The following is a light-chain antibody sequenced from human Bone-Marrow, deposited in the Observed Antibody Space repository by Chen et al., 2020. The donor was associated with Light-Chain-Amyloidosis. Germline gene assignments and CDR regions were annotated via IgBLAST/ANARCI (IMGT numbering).Light chain of an antibody. CDR3: QSADSSGTYEVI. J-gene: IGLJ2*01. CDR1: DLPTKY. V-gene: IGLV3-25*03. Sequence: SYELTQPPSVSVSPGQTARITCSGDDLPTKYAYWYQQKPGQAPGLVIHRDTERPSGISARFPGSSSGTTATLTISGVQAEDEADYHCQSADSSGTYEVIFGGGTKLTVL. CDR2: RDT.